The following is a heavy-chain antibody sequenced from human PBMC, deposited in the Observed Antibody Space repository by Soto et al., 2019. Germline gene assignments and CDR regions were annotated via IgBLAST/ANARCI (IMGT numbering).Heavy chain of an antibody. CDR2: INSDGSST. D-gene: IGHD6-13*01. CDR3: ARALRSSSWHPYYYYGMDV. CDR1: GFTFSSYW. J-gene: IGHJ6*02. Sequence: GGSLRLSCAASGFTFSSYWMHWVRQAPGKGLVWVSRINSDGSSTSYADSVKGRFTISRDNAKNTLYLQMNSLRAEDTAVYYCARALRSSSWHPYYYYGMDVWGQGTTVTVSS. V-gene: IGHV3-74*01.